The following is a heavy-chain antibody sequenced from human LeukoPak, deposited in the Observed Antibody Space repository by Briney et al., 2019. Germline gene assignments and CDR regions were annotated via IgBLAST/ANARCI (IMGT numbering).Heavy chain of an antibody. CDR1: GFSFSDYA. CDR2: ISGSGGST. J-gene: IGHJ4*02. V-gene: IGHV3-23*01. CDR3: ASPTGHYYDSL. Sequence: GGSLRLSCAASGFSFSDYAMVWVRQAPGKGLEWVSAISGSGGSTYYADSVKGRFTISRDNSKNTLYLQMNSLRAEDTAVYYCASPTGHYYDSLWGQGTLVTVSS. D-gene: IGHD3-22*01.